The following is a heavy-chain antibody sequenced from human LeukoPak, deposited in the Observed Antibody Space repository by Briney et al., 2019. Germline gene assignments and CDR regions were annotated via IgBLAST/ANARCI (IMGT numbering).Heavy chain of an antibody. CDR3: ARDPSNSSGWRTWFDP. D-gene: IGHD6-19*01. V-gene: IGHV1-18*01. Sequence: HGASVKVSCKASGYIFGKHGISWVRQAPGQGLEWMGWISAYNGDTNQAQKFQGRVTMTKDTSTSTAYMELRSLRSDDTAVYYCARDPSNSSGWRTWFDPWGQGTLVTVSP. CDR2: ISAYNGDT. CDR1: GYIFGKHG. J-gene: IGHJ5*02.